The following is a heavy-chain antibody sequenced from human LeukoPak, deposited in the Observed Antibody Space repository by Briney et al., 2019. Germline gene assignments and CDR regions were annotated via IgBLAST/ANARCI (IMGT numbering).Heavy chain of an antibody. CDR2: MYYSGST. CDR3: ARTPFSVDTAIF. Sequence: PSETLSLTCTVSGGSISSDSYYWSWIRQPPGKGLEWIGDMYYSGSTNYNPSLKSRVTISIDTSKNQFSLRLSSVIVADTAVYYCARTPFSVDTAIFWGQGTLVTVSS. D-gene: IGHD5-18*01. V-gene: IGHV4-39*01. CDR1: GGSISSDSYY. J-gene: IGHJ4*02.